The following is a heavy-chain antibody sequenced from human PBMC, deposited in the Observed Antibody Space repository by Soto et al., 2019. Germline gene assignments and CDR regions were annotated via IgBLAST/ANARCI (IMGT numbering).Heavy chain of an antibody. CDR2: IDYSGRT. D-gene: IGHD4-17*01. Sequence: QVQLQESGPGLVKPSQTLSLTCTVSGGSISSGGYYWSWIRQHPGKSLEWIGYIDYSGRTYYNPSLRHRVTISVDTSKNQFSLKLSSVTAADTAVYYCARARQDTVTPHGSRFDYWGQGTLVTVSS. CDR3: ARARQDTVTPHGSRFDY. CDR1: GGSISSGGYY. V-gene: IGHV4-31*03. J-gene: IGHJ4*02.